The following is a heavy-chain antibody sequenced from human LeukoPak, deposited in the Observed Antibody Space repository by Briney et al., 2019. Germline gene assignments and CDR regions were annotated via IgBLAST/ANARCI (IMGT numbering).Heavy chain of an antibody. V-gene: IGHV3-48*03. CDR2: ISSSGSTI. CDR1: GFTFSSYE. J-gene: IGHJ4*02. CDR3: ARAVDDYSNYGIRDDTFDY. D-gene: IGHD4-11*01. Sequence: GGSLRLSCAASGFTFSSYEMNWVRQAPGKGLEWVSYISSSGSTIYYADSVKGRFTISRDNAKNSLYLQMTSLRAEDTAVYYCARAVDDYSNYGIRDDTFDYWGQGTLVSVSS.